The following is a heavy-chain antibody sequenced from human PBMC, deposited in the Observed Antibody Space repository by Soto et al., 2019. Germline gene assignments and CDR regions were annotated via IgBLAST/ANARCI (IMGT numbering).Heavy chain of an antibody. V-gene: IGHV1-3*01. CDR2: INAGNGNT. Sequence: ASVKVSCKASGYTFTSYAMHWVRQAPGQRLEWMGWINAGNGNTKYSQKFQGRVTITRDTSASTAYMELSSLRSEDTAVYYCASPFYYYGSGSDYFDYWGQGTLVTVSS. D-gene: IGHD3-10*01. CDR1: GYTFTSYA. CDR3: ASPFYYYGSGSDYFDY. J-gene: IGHJ4*02.